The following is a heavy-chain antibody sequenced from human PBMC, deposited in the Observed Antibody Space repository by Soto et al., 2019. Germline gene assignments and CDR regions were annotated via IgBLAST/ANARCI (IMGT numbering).Heavy chain of an antibody. V-gene: IGHV4-34*01. J-gene: IGHJ4*02. Sequence: QVQLQQWGAGLLKPSETLSLTCAVYGGSFSGYYWSWIRQPPGKGLEWIGEINHSGSTNYNPSLKSRVTISVETSKNQLSLKLSSVTAADTAVYYCARERSWLLWFGEPIGGFDYWGQGTLVTVSS. D-gene: IGHD3-10*01. CDR3: ARERSWLLWFGEPIGGFDY. CDR2: INHSGST. CDR1: GGSFSGYY.